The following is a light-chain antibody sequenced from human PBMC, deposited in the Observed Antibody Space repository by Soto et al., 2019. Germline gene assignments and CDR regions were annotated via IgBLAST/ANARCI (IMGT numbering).Light chain of an antibody. CDR1: KSISSW. Sequence: DIQMTQSPSTLSASVGDRVTITCRASKSISSWLAWYQQKPGKAPKLLIYKTSNLQSGVPSRFSGSGSGSDFSLTISSLQPDDFATYYCQQYQSLSRTFGGGTRVEVK. J-gene: IGKJ4*01. V-gene: IGKV1-5*03. CDR3: QQYQSLSRT. CDR2: KTS.